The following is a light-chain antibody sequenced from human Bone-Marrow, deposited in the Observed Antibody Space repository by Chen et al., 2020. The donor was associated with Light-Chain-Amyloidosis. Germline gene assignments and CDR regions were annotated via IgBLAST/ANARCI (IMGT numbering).Light chain of an antibody. CDR3: QSADSSGTYEVI. V-gene: IGLV3-25*03. Sequence: SYELTQPPSVSVSPGQTARITCSGDDLPTKYAYWYQQKPGQAPVVVIHRDTERPSGISERFSGSSSGTTATLTISGVQAEDEADYHCQSADSSGTYEVIVGGGTKLTVL. J-gene: IGLJ2*01. CDR1: DLPTKY. CDR2: RDT.